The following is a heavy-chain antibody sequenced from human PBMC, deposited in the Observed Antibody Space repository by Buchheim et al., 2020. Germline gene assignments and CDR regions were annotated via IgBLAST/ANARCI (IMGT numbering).Heavy chain of an antibody. J-gene: IGHJ6*02. CDR1: GGSISSGGYS. V-gene: IGHV4-30-2*01. D-gene: IGHD3-3*01. CDR3: ARGPAVSHYDFWSGKRYGMDV. Sequence: QLQLQESGSGLVKPSQTLSLTCAVSGGSISSGGYSWSWIRQPPGKGLEWIGYIYHSGSTYYNPSLTSRVTISVDRSKNQFSLKLSSVTAADTAVYYCARGPAVSHYDFWSGKRYGMDVWGQGTT. CDR2: IYHSGST.